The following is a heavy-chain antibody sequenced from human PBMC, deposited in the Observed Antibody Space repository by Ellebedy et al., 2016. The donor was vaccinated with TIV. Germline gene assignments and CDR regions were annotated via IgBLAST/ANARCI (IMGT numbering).Heavy chain of an antibody. CDR1: GFSFSSHW. CDR2: INSDGTDT. J-gene: IGHJ4*02. Sequence: GESLKISXAASGFSFSSHWMHWVRQAPGKGLVWVSRINSDGTDTTYADSVKGRFTVSRDNAKNTLYLQMDSLRAEDTAVYYCAKRVYCPGGGCHNTIDHWGQGTLVIVSS. V-gene: IGHV3-74*01. CDR3: AKRVYCPGGGCHNTIDH. D-gene: IGHD2-8*02.